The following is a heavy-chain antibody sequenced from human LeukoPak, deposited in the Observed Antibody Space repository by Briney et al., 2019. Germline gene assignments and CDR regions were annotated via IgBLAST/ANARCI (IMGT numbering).Heavy chain of an antibody. CDR1: GFTFSRYW. CDR2: IKKYRSEK. Sequence: GGSLRLSCADSGFTFSRYWMSWVRQAPGKWLEWVHNIKKYRSEKYYLDSVKGQFTISTDNARNALYLQMNSLRAEDTSVYYCAGRIFDIWGQGTMVTLSS. J-gene: IGHJ3*02. D-gene: IGHD2-15*01. V-gene: IGHV3-7*01. CDR3: AGRIFDI.